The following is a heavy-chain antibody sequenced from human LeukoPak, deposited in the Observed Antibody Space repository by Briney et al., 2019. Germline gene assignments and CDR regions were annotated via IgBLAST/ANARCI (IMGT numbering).Heavy chain of an antibody. Sequence: SETLSLTCTVSGGSISSYYWGWIRQPPGKGLEWIGYIYYSGSTNYNPSLKSRVTISVDTSKNQFSLKLSSATAADTAVYYCARDDSFHGGAFDIWGQGTMVTVSS. CDR2: IYYSGST. J-gene: IGHJ3*02. CDR3: ARDDSFHGGAFDI. D-gene: IGHD4-23*01. V-gene: IGHV4-59*01. CDR1: GGSISSYY.